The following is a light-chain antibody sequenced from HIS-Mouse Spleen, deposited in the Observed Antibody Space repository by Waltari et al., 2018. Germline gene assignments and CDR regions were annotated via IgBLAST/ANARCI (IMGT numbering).Light chain of an antibody. V-gene: IGLV2-23*01. CDR1: SSAVGSYNL. J-gene: IGLJ3*02. CDR3: CSYAGSSTWV. CDR2: EGS. Sequence: QSALTHPASVSGSPGPSIPISCTGTSSAVGSYNLVSWYQQHPGKAPKLMIYEGSKRPSGVSNRFSGSKSGNTASLTISGLQAEDEADYYCCSYAGSSTWVFGGGTKLTVL.